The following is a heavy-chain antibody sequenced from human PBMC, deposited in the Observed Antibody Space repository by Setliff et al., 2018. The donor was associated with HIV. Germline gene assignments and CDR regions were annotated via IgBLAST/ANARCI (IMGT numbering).Heavy chain of an antibody. J-gene: IGHJ4*02. CDR2: MNPNSGST. Sequence: ASVKVSCKTSGYDFNGHDINWVRQATGQGLEWIGWMNPNSGSTGFAQKFQGRVTLTRDITIYTAYMELSSLTSEDTAVYYCARGGDYYCLDYWGLGTLVTVPQ. CDR1: GYDFNGHD. D-gene: IGHD3-22*01. CDR3: ARGGDYYCLDY. V-gene: IGHV1-8*01.